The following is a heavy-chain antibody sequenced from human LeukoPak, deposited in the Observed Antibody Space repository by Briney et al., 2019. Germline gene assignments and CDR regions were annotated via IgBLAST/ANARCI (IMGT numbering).Heavy chain of an antibody. CDR3: ARGGVPAAISTFDY. CDR2: ISAYNGNT. V-gene: IGHV1-18*01. J-gene: IGHJ4*02. CDR1: GYTFTSYG. D-gene: IGHD2-2*01. Sequence: ASVKVSCKASGYTFTSYGISWVRQAPGQGLEWMGWISAYNGNTNYAQKFQGRVTITADESTSTAYMELSSLRSEDTAVYYCARGGVPAAISTFDYWGQGTLVTVSS.